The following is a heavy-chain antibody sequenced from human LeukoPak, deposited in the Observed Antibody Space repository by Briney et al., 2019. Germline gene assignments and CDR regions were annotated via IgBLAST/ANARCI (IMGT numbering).Heavy chain of an antibody. Sequence: PSETQSLTCAVYGGSFSGYYWSWIRQPPGKGLEWIGEINHSGSTNYNPSLKSRVTISVDTSKNQFSLKLSSVTAADTAVYYCARGRYTVAGAFDYWGQGTLVTVSS. V-gene: IGHV4-34*01. J-gene: IGHJ4*02. CDR2: INHSGST. CDR1: GGSFSGYY. CDR3: ARGRYTVAGAFDY. D-gene: IGHD6-19*01.